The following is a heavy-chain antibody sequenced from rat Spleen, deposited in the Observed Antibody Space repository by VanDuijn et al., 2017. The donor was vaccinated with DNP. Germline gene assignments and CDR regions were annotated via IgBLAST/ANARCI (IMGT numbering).Heavy chain of an antibody. D-gene: IGHD1-1*01. CDR1: GFTFSDYN. Sequence: EVQLVESGGGLVQAGRSLKLSCAASGFTFSDYNMAWVRQAPQRGLEWVATITYDGSTSSSRDSVKGRFTISRDSVKSTLYLQMDSLRSEDTATYYCVTAYSGGFVYWGQGTLVSVSS. CDR3: VTAYSGGFVY. CDR2: ITYDGSTS. J-gene: IGHJ3*01. V-gene: IGHV5S10*01.